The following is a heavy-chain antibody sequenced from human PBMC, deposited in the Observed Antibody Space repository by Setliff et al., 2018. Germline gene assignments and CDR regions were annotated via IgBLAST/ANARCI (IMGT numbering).Heavy chain of an antibody. Sequence: KPSETLSLTCAVYGGPFSGYTWNWIRQHPGKGLEGIGAINHGGAITYSPSLKTRVSISVDTSQGQLSLRLASVIAADTAVYYCVRSSPRGSTAGYWDVDRWGRGSLGTV. D-gene: IGHD6-13*01. V-gene: IGHV4-34*01. CDR3: VRSSPRGSTAGYWDVDR. CDR2: INHGGAI. J-gene: IGHJ2*01. CDR1: GGPFSGYT.